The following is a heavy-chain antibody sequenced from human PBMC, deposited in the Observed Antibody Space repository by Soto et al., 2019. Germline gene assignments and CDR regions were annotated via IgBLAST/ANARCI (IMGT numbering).Heavy chain of an antibody. CDR3: ATGKGRFLVPTHYFDY. V-gene: IGHV3-23*01. Sequence: EVQLLESGGGLVQPGGSLRLSCAASGFTFSSYAMSWVRQAPGKGLEWVSAISGSGGSTYYADSVKGRFTISRDNSKNTLYLQMSSLRAEDTAVYYCATGKGRFLVPTHYFDYWGQGTLVTVSS. CDR1: GFTFSSYA. J-gene: IGHJ4*02. CDR2: ISGSGGST. D-gene: IGHD3-3*01.